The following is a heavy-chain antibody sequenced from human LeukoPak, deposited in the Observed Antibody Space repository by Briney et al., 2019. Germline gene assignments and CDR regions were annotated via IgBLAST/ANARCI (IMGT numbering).Heavy chain of an antibody. D-gene: IGHD6-13*01. J-gene: IGHJ5*02. V-gene: IGHV4-34*01. CDR2: VNHSGST. Sequence: SETLSLTCAVYGGSFSGYYWSWIRQPPGKGLEWIGEVNHSGSTNYNPSLKSRVTISVDTSKNQFSLKLSSVTAADTAVYYCATREYSSSWYLKSNWFDPWGQGTLVTVSS. CDR3: ATREYSSSWYLKSNWFDP. CDR1: GGSFSGYY.